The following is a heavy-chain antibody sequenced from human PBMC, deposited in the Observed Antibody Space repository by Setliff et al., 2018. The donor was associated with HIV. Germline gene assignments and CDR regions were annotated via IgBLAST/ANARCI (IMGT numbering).Heavy chain of an antibody. CDR2: IKEDGSEK. J-gene: IGHJ4*02. CDR1: GFLFRTYW. V-gene: IGHV3-7*05. Sequence: GGSLRLSCAASGFLFRTYWMSWVRQAPGKGLEWVANIKEDGSEKYYVDSVKGRFTISRDNAKNSLYLQMNSLRVEDTAVYYCATDCAVVGGTGSLDSWGQGTLVTVSS. CDR3: ATDCAVVGGTGSLDS. D-gene: IGHD1-26*01.